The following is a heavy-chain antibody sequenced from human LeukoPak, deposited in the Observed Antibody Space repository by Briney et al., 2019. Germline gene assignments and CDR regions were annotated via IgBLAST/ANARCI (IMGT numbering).Heavy chain of an antibody. V-gene: IGHV4-4*02. J-gene: IGHJ4*02. CDR3: ARYRGSPLVYFDY. CDR1: GGSISTNNW. D-gene: IGHD1-26*01. Sequence: PSETLSLTCAVSGGSISTNNWWHWVRQSPGKGLEWMGEIFYIGGTNYTPSLKSRVTMSVDTSKNQFSLRLSSVTAADTAVYYCARYRGSPLVYFDYWGQGTLVTVSS. CDR2: IFYIGGT.